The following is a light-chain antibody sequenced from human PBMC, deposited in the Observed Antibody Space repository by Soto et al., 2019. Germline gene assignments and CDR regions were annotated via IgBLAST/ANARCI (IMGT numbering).Light chain of an antibody. CDR2: GSS. V-gene: IGKV3-15*01. J-gene: IGKJ3*01. Sequence: ELVMTQSPVTLSVSPGASATLSCRASQSVISNLAGYPQKPGQAPRLLIYGSSTRATGIPDSFSGSGYGTEFTPTISSLQSGDFAVDYCQHDNRWPFTLGPGTKVDIK. CDR1: QSVISN. CDR3: QHDNRWPFT.